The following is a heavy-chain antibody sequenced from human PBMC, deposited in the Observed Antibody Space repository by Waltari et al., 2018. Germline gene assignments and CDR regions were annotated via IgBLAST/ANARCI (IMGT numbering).Heavy chain of an antibody. CDR3: ARETSKRFDY. J-gene: IGHJ4*02. CDR1: GFTLGSYS. Sequence: EVQLVESGGGLVQPGGSLRLSCAASGFTLGSYSMSWVRQAPGKGLGWISYIISTSSSSDYADSGKGRFTISRDNAKNSLYLQMDNLRTEDTAVYYCARETSKRFDYWGQGALVTVSS. V-gene: IGHV3-48*04. CDR2: IISTSSSS.